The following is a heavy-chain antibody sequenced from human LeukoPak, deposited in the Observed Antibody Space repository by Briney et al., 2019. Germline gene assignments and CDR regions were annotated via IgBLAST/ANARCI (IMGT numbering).Heavy chain of an antibody. CDR2: ISSSSSYI. D-gene: IGHD2-2*01. CDR1: GFTFSSYS. CDR3: ARDCGSTSCRWDYYHYGMDV. V-gene: IGHV3-21*01. Sequence: PGGSLRLSCAASGFTFSSYSMNWVRQAPGKGLEWVSSISSSSSYIYYADSVKGRFTISRDNAKNSLYLQMNSLRAEDTAVYYCARDCGSTSCRWDYYHYGMDVWGKGTTVTVSS. J-gene: IGHJ6*04.